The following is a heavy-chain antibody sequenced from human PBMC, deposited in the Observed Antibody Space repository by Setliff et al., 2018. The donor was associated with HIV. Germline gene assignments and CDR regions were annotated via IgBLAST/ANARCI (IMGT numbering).Heavy chain of an antibody. CDR1: GGTFSSYV. J-gene: IGHJ4*02. V-gene: IGHV1-69*13. CDR3: AAWDPSRGYSYGYFDY. CDR2: IIPIFGTA. Sequence: GASVKVSCKASGGTFSSYVISWVRQAPGQGLEWMGGIIPIFGTANYAQKFQGRVTITADESTSTAYMELSSLRSDDTAVYYCAAWDPSRGYSYGYFDYWGQGTLVTVSS. D-gene: IGHD5-18*01.